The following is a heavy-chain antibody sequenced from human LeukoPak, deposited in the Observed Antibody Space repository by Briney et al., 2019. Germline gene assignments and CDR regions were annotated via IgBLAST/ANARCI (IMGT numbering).Heavy chain of an antibody. J-gene: IGHJ6*02. V-gene: IGHV3-9*02. CDR2: IMWRSGST. CDR3: TKDLTPGGADV. CDR1: GFTSDDHA. D-gene: IGHD3-10*01. Sequence: GGSLRLSCAVSGFTSDDHAMHWVRQASGKSLEWVAGIMWRSGSTGYGDSVKGRFTISRDNAKKSLYLQMNGLRVEDTAFYYCTKDLTPGGADVWGQGTTVTVSS.